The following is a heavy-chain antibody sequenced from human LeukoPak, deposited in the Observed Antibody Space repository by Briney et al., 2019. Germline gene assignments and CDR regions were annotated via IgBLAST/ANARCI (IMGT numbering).Heavy chain of an antibody. J-gene: IGHJ5*02. D-gene: IGHD2/OR15-2a*01. Sequence: ASVKVSCKASGYTFSDYYMHWVRQAPGQGLEWMGVINPSGGSTRSAQKFQGRVTMTRDMSTSTVDMELSSLRSEDTAVYYCARDGCSSTTNCDENNWFDPWGQGTLVIVSS. V-gene: IGHV1-46*01. CDR1: GYTFSDYY. CDR3: ARDGCSSTTNCDENNWFDP. CDR2: INPSGGST.